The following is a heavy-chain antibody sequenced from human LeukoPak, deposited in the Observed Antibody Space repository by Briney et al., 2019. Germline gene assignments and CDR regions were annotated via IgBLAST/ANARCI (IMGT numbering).Heavy chain of an antibody. D-gene: IGHD3-16*02. CDR3: ARGDGMITFGGVILYD. CDR2: IYYSGST. CDR1: GGSISSGDYY. Sequence: SQTLSHTCTVSGGSISSGDYYWSWIRQPPGTGLEWIGYIYYSGSTYYNPSLKSRVTISVDTSKNQFSLKQSSVTAADTAVYYCARGDGMITFGGVILYDWGQGTLVTVSS. V-gene: IGHV4-30-4*01. J-gene: IGHJ4*02.